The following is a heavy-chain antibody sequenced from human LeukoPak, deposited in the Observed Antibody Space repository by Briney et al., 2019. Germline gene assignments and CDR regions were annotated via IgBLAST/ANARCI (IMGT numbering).Heavy chain of an antibody. CDR2: ISSMGSTI. D-gene: IGHD6-13*01. CDR3: ARALGFGRKGAAAGTVGGYYFDY. J-gene: IGHJ4*02. CDR1: GFTFSSFE. V-gene: IGHV3-48*03. Sequence: GGSLRLSCAASGFTFSSFEMNWVRQAPGKGLEWVSYISSMGSTIYYADSVKGRFTISRDNAKNSLYLQMNSLRAEDTAVYYCARALGFGRKGAAAGTVGGYYFDYWGQGTLVTVSS.